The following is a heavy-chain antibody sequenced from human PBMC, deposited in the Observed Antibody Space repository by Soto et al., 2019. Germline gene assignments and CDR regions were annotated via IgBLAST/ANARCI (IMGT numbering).Heavy chain of an antibody. CDR1: GGIFNRYS. J-gene: IGHJ4*02. CDR2: IIPLFGIT. Sequence: QVQLVQSGAEVKKPGSSVKVSCKASGGIFNRYSVSWVRKAPGQGLEWMGRIIPLFGITNYAQKLQGRVMITSNKSSNTAYMELNGLRSEDTALYYCATFYGGDCTTTTCYGDFDYWGQGTLVTVTS. D-gene: IGHD2-2*01. CDR3: ATFYGGDCTTTTCYGDFDY. V-gene: IGHV1-69*02.